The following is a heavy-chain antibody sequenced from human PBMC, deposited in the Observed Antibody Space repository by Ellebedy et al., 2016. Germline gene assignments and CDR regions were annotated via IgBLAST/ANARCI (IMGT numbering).Heavy chain of an antibody. CDR2: ISARGART. CDR3: AKVNYDYWNAYDTNSQRSHKNGMDV. CDR1: GFTFSNYD. D-gene: IGHD3-3*01. Sequence: GGSLRLSXAASGFTFSNYDMGWVRQAPGKGLEWVSLISARGARTYNADSVKGRFTISRDNPKNTLKLQMSSLRVEDTAVYYCAKVNYDYWNAYDTNSQRSHKNGMDVWGQGTTVTVSS. V-gene: IGHV3-23*01. J-gene: IGHJ6*02.